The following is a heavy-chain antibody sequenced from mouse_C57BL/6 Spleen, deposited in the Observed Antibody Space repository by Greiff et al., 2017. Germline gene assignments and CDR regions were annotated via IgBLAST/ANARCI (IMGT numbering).Heavy chain of an antibody. CDR1: GYTFTEYT. V-gene: IGHV1-62-2*01. D-gene: IGHD1-1*01. Sequence: VKLVESGAELVKPGASVKLSCKASGYTFTEYTIHWVKQRSGQGLEWIGWFYPGSGSIKYNEKFKDKATLSADKSSSTVYMELSRLTSEDSAVYFCARPSYYDGSYFDYWGQGTTLTVSS. CDR2: FYPGSGSI. J-gene: IGHJ2*01. CDR3: ARPSYYDGSYFDY.